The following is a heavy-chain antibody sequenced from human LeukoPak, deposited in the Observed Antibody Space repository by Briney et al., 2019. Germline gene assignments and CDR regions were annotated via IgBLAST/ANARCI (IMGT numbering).Heavy chain of an antibody. CDR1: GFTFSSYG. V-gene: IGHV3-30*18. J-gene: IGHJ6*02. Sequence: GGSLRLSCAASGFTFSSYGMHWVRQAPGKGLERVAVISYDGSDKYYADSVKGRFTISRDNSKNTLYLQMNSLRAEDTAVYYCAKEFSSSPWRYYYGMDVWGQGTTVTVSS. D-gene: IGHD6-6*01. CDR3: AKEFSSSPWRYYYGMDV. CDR2: ISYDGSDK.